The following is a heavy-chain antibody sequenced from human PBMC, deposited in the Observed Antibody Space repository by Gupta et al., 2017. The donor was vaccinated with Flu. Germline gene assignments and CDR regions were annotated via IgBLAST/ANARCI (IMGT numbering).Heavy chain of an antibody. J-gene: IGHJ2*01. Sequence: ISGLRQGPGQGFEWMGGIVPEYGTTKYAQRFKGRVTLTADKSTSTAYMDLSRLTSEDTAMDFCARDRSITVFGVDHWYVDRGGRGTLVMVSS. D-gene: IGHD3-3*01. V-gene: IGHV1-69*06. CDR3: ARDRSITVFGVDHWYVDR. CDR2: IVPEYGTT.